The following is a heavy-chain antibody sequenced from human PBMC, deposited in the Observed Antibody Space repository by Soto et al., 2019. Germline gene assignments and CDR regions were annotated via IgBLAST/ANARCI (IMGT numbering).Heavy chain of an antibody. CDR2: IDIAGDT. J-gene: IGHJ2*01. Sequence: PGGSLRLSCAASGFTFSRYDMHWVRQAPGKGLEWVSAIDIAGDTYYPDSVKGRFTISRESARNSLHLQMSSLRAGDTAVYYCARSARWLQSRYFDLWGRGTLVTVSS. CDR1: GFTFSRYD. CDR3: ARSARWLQSRYFDL. V-gene: IGHV3-13*01. D-gene: IGHD5-12*01.